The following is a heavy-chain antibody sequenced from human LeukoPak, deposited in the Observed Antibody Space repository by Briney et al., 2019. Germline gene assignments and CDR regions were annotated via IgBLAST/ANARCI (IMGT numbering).Heavy chain of an antibody. D-gene: IGHD6-19*01. J-gene: IGHJ5*02. CDR2: IYYSGST. V-gene: IGHV4-59*01. Sequence: PSETLSLTCTVSGGSISSYYWSWIRQPPGEGLEWIGYIYYSGSTNYNPSLKSRVTISVDTSKNQFSLKLSSVTAADTAVYYCARAGSGWSYNWFDPWGQGTLVTVSS. CDR1: GGSISSYY. CDR3: ARAGSGWSYNWFDP.